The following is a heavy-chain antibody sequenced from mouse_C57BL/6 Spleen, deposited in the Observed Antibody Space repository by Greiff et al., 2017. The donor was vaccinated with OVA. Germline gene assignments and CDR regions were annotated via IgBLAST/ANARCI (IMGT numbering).Heavy chain of an antibody. CDR1: GFNIKDSY. D-gene: IGHD3-2*02. CDR3: TTGSSGVFAY. J-gene: IGHJ3*01. Sequence: EVQWVESGAELVRPGASVKLSCTASGFNIKDSYMHWVKQRPEQGLEWIGWIDPENGDTEYASKFPDKDTITADTSSNTAYLQLSSLTSEDTDVYYCTTGSSGVFAYWGQGTLVTVSA. CDR2: IDPENGDT. V-gene: IGHV14-4*01.